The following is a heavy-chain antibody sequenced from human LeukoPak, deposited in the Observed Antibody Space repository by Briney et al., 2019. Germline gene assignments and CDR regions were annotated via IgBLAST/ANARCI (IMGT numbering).Heavy chain of an antibody. CDR2: INPSGGST. V-gene: IGHV1-46*01. CDR1: GYTFTSYY. J-gene: IGHJ4*02. Sequence: GASVKVSCKASGYTFTSYYMHWVRQAPGQGLEWMGIINPSGGSTSYAQKFQGRVTMTRDMPTSTVYMELSSLRSEDTAVYYCARDYSRLKWDLDYWGQGTLVTVSS. D-gene: IGHD1-26*01. CDR3: ARDYSRLKWDLDY.